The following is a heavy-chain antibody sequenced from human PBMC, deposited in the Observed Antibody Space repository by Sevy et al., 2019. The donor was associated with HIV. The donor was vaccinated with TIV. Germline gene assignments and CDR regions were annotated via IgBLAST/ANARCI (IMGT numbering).Heavy chain of an antibody. CDR2: IIPIFGTA. Sequence: ASVKVSCKASGGTFSSYAISWVRQAPGQGLEWMGGIIPIFGTANYAQKFQGRVTITADESTSTAYMELSSLRSDDTAVYYCARLYYYHSSGYYYAAFDIWGQGTMVSVSS. V-gene: IGHV1-69*13. J-gene: IGHJ3*02. CDR3: ARLYYYHSSGYYYAAFDI. CDR1: GGTFSSYA. D-gene: IGHD3-22*01.